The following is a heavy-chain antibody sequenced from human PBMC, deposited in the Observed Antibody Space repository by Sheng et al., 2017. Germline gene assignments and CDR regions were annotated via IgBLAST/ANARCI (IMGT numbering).Heavy chain of an antibody. D-gene: IGHD4-4*01. J-gene: IGHJ6*03. CDR1: GGTFSSYT. CDR3: ARDFHDYSNSEYYYYYYMDV. Sequence: QVQLVQSGAEVKKPGSSVKVSCKASGGTFSSYTISWVRQAPGQGLEWMGRIIPILGIANYAQKFQGRVTITADKSTSTAYMELSSLRSEDTAVYYCARDFHDYSNSEYYYYYYMDVWGKGTTVTVSS. V-gene: IGHV1-69*08. CDR2: IIPILGIA.